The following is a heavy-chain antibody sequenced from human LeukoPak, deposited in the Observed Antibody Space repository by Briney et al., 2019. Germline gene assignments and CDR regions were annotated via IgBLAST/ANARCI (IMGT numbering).Heavy chain of an antibody. CDR1: GGSISSSSYY. V-gene: IGHV4-39*07. D-gene: IGHD6-19*01. J-gene: IGHJ4*02. CDR2: IYHSGST. CDR3: ARAYSSDWAKDY. Sequence: SETLSLTCTVSGGSISSSSYYWGWIRQPPGKGLEWIGSIYHSGSTYYNPSLKSRVTISVDTSKKQLSLKLTSVTATDTAVYYCARAYSSDWAKDYWGQGTLVTVPS.